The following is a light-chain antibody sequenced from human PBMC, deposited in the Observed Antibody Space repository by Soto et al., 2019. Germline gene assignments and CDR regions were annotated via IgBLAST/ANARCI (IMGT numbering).Light chain of an antibody. J-gene: IGKJ5*01. CDR3: QQYNYWPPT. CDR2: GAS. V-gene: IGKV3-15*01. Sequence: EIVMTQSPGTLSVSPGERATLPCRASQSITRDLAWYQHKRGQAPRLLIHGASNRAAGIPARFSGSGHGTEFTLTISSLQSEDFAVYYCQQYNYWPPTLGQVTRLEIK. CDR1: QSITRD.